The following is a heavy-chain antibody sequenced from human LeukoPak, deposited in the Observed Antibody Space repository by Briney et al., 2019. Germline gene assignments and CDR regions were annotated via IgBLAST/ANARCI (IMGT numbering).Heavy chain of an antibody. J-gene: IGHJ4*02. D-gene: IGHD5-12*01. CDR3: AGKVATTLGLDC. CDR2: ISYDGSNK. V-gene: IGHV3-30*03. CDR1: GFTFSSYG. Sequence: PGGSLRLFCAASGFTFSSYGMHWVRQAPGKGLEWVAVISYDGSNKYYADSVKGRCTISRDNSKNTLYLQVNSLRGEDTAVYYCAGKVATTLGLDCWGQGTLVTVSS.